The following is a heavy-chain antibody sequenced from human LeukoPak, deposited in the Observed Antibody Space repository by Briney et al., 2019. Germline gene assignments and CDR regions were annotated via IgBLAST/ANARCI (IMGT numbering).Heavy chain of an antibody. Sequence: IPSETLSLTCTVSGGSVSSHFWSWLRQPPGKGLEWLGYIYNSGITNYNPSLKSRVTMSVDTSKNQFSLMLRSVTAADTAVYYCARDHLPAGAPGYYMDVWGKGTTVTVSS. CDR2: IYNSGIT. J-gene: IGHJ6*03. V-gene: IGHV4-59*02. CDR3: ARDHLPAGAPGYYMDV. D-gene: IGHD4/OR15-4a*01. CDR1: GGSVSSHF.